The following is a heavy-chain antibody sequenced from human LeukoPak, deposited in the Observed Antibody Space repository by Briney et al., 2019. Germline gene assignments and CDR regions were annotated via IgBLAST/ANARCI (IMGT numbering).Heavy chain of an antibody. J-gene: IGHJ4*02. CDR1: GYTLTELS. CDR3: ATGVGVYGRVPFDS. Sequence: ASVKVSCKVSGYTLTELSMHWVRQAPGKGLEWMGGFDPEDGDTIYAQKFQGRVTMTGDTSTNTAYMELSSLRSEDTAVYYCATGVGVYGRVPFDSWGQGTLVTVSS. D-gene: IGHD5/OR15-5a*01. V-gene: IGHV1-24*01. CDR2: FDPEDGDT.